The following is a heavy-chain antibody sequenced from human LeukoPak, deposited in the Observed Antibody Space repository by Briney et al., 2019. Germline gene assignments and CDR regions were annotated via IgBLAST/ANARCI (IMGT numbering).Heavy chain of an antibody. D-gene: IGHD3-22*01. CDR3: ARGYYDSNAQLFDY. CDR2: ISYDGSNK. J-gene: IGHJ4*02. CDR1: GFTFSSYA. V-gene: IGHV3-30*04. Sequence: GRSLRLSCAASGFTFSSYAMHWVRQAPGKGLEWVAVISYDGSNKYYADSVEGRFTISRDNSENTLYLQMNSLRAEDTAVYYCARGYYDSNAQLFDYWGQGTLVTVSS.